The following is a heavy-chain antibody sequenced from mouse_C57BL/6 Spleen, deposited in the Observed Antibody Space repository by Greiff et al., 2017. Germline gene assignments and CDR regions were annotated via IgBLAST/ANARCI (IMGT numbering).Heavy chain of an antibody. D-gene: IGHD1-1*01. Sequence: VKLVESGPGILQSSQTLSLTCSFSGFSLSTSGMGVSWIRQPSGKGLEWLAHIYWDDDKRYNPSLKSRLTISKDTSRNQVFLKITSVDTADTATYYCARRADYYGSSYEYFDYWGQGTTLTVSS. CDR3: ARRADYYGSSYEYFDY. V-gene: IGHV8-12*01. J-gene: IGHJ2*01. CDR1: GFSLSTSGMG. CDR2: IYWDDDK.